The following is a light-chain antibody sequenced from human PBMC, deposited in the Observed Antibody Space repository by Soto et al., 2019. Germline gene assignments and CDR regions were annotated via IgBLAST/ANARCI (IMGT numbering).Light chain of an antibody. CDR2: RDS. Sequence: SYELTQPLSMSVALGQTARITCGGNNIGSKNVHWYQQKPGQAPVLVMYRDSNRPSGIPERFSGSNSGNTATLSISRTQAGDEADYYCQVGESSSEGVVFGGGTKLTVL. J-gene: IGLJ2*01. V-gene: IGLV3-9*01. CDR3: QVGESSSEGVV. CDR1: NIGSKN.